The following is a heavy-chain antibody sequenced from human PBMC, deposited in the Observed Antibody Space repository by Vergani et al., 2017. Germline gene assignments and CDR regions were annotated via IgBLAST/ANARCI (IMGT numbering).Heavy chain of an antibody. V-gene: IGHV1-69*01. D-gene: IGHD5-18*01. CDR2: IIPIFGTA. J-gene: IGHJ6*02. CDR3: ASGKDTAMAIPTYYYYGMDV. Sequence: QVQLVQSGAEVKKPGSSVKVSCKASGGTFSSYAISWVRQAPGQGLEWMGGIIPIFGTANYAQKFQGRVTITADESTSTAYMELRSLRSEDTAVYYCASGKDTAMAIPTYYYYGMDVWGQGTTVTVSS. CDR1: GGTFSSYA.